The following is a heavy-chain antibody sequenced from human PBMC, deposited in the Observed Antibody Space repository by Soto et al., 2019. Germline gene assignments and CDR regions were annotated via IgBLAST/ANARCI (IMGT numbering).Heavy chain of an antibody. CDR1: GFTFSNYY. J-gene: IGHJ4*02. CDR2: ISDSGGTI. Sequence: GGSLRLSCAASGFTFSNYYMSWVRQAPGKGLEWFSYISDSGGTIYYADSVKGRFTISRDNAKNSLYLQMNSLRAEDTAVYYCARGGSGYSIEYWGQGTLVTVSS. V-gene: IGHV3-11*01. D-gene: IGHD5-12*01. CDR3: ARGGSGYSIEY.